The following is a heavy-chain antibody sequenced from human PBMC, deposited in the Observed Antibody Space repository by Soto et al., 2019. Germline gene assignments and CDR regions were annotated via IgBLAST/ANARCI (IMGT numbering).Heavy chain of an antibody. CDR2: ISFDGTNK. CDR1: KFTFASYV. Sequence: QVQLVESGGGVVQPERSQRLSCTASKFTFASYVMHWVRQAPGEGLEWVALISFDGTNKYYADSVKGRFTISRDNSKNTMYPQMNSLRPEDTAVYYCAREMIPMIMGGMSAMDVWGQGTMVTVS. V-gene: IGHV3-30*04. D-gene: IGHD3-22*01. J-gene: IGHJ6*02. CDR3: AREMIPMIMGGMSAMDV.